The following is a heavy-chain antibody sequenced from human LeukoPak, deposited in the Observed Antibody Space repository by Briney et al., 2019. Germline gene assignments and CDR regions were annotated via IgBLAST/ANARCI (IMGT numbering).Heavy chain of an antibody. Sequence: SETLSLTCTVSGYSISSGYYWGWIRQPPGKGLEWIGSIYHSGSTYYNPSLKSRVTISVDTSKNQFSLKLSSVTAADTAVYYCARSTPPRPSLGYCSGGSCYVDYWGQGTLVTVSS. CDR3: ARSTPPRPSLGYCSGGSCYVDY. J-gene: IGHJ4*02. CDR1: GYSISSGYY. V-gene: IGHV4-38-2*02. D-gene: IGHD2-15*01. CDR2: IYHSGST.